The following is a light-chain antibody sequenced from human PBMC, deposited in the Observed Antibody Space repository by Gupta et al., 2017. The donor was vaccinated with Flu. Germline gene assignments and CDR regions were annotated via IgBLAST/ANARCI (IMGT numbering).Light chain of an antibody. V-gene: IGKV3-20*01. CDR2: GTS. J-gene: IGKJ2*01. Sequence: GSLSLSPGESVTLSCRAGESVNRNHLAWYQQKPGQAPRLLMYGTSNRAPGIPDRFSGGGSGTDFTLTINRLEPEDSAVFYCHHYGTSPYTFGQGTNFEIK. CDR1: ESVNRNH. CDR3: HHYGTSPYT.